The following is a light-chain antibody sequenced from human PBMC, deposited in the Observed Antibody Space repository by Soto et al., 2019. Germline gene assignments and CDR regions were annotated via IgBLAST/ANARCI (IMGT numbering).Light chain of an antibody. CDR2: DVS. V-gene: IGLV2-14*01. Sequence: QSALTQPASVSGSPGQSITISCTGTSSDVGGYNYVSWYQQHPGNAPKLMIYDVSNRPSGVSNRFSGSKSGNTASLTISGIQAEDEADYYCSSYTSSSHSVFGGGTKVTVL. J-gene: IGLJ2*01. CDR3: SSYTSSSHSV. CDR1: SSDVGGYNY.